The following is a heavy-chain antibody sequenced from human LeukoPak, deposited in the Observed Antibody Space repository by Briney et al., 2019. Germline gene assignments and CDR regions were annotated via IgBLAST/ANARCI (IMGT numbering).Heavy chain of an antibody. CDR1: GFTFNTYA. CDR2: ISGSGGST. V-gene: IGHV3-23*01. J-gene: IGHJ4*02. Sequence: GGSLRLSCVASGFTFNTYAMSWVRQAPGKGLEWVSAISGSGGSTYYANSVRGRFTISRDNSKDTLYLQMNSLRAEDTAVYYCTRGFEATYFDRRFDHWGQGTLVTVSS. CDR3: TRGFEATYFDRRFDH. D-gene: IGHD3-9*01.